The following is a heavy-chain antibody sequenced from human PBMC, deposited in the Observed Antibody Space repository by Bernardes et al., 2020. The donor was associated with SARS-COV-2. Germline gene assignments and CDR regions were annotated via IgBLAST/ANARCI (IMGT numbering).Heavy chain of an antibody. D-gene: IGHD2-15*01. V-gene: IGHV1-24*01. Sequence: ASVKVSCKVSGYTLTELSMHWVRQAPGKGLEWMGGFDPEDGETIYAQKFQGRVTMTEDTSTDTAYMELSSLRSEDTAVYYCATGYCSGGSCYSEAFDIWGQGTMVNVS. CDR2: FDPEDGET. J-gene: IGHJ3*02. CDR3: ATGYCSGGSCYSEAFDI. CDR1: GYTLTELS.